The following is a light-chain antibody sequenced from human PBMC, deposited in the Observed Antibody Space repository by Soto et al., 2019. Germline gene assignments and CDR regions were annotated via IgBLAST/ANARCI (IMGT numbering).Light chain of an antibody. J-gene: IGKJ1*01. V-gene: IGKV3D-15*01. Sequence: EIVMTQSTATLSVSPGEGATVSCRASQSVSSHLAWYQHKPGQAPRLLIYGASSRATGIPDRFSGSGSGTDFTLTISRLEPEDFATYYCQQYNGYSRTFGQGTKVDIK. CDR1: QSVSSH. CDR2: GAS. CDR3: QQYNGYSRT.